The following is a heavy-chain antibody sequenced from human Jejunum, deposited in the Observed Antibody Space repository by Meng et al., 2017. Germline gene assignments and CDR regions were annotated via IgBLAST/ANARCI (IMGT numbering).Heavy chain of an antibody. CDR2: IYYSGST. CDR3: ASNEDY. CDR1: GGSITSTTNY. J-gene: IGHJ4*02. V-gene: IGHV4-30-4*08. Sequence: QVQMLESGPGLVKPSETLSLTCTVSGGSITSTTNYWGWIRQPPGKGLEWIGYIYYSGSTSYNPSLKSRVAISVDTSKNQFSLKLSSVTAADTAVYYCASNEDYWGQGTLVTVSS. D-gene: IGHD2-8*01.